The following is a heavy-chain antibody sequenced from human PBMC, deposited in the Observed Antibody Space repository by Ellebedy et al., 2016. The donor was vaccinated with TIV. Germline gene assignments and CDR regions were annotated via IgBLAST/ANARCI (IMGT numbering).Heavy chain of an antibody. V-gene: IGHV5-51*01. J-gene: IGHJ5*02. CDR2: IYPGDSET. D-gene: IGHD4-11*01. CDR1: GYSFTTYW. CDR3: ARQDDNYDWSDP. Sequence: GESLKISCKGSGYSFTTYWIGWVRQMPGKGLEWMGTIYPGDSETTYSPYFQGQVTISVDKSISTAYMQWSSLKASDTAMYYCARQDDNYDWSDPWGQGTLVTVSS.